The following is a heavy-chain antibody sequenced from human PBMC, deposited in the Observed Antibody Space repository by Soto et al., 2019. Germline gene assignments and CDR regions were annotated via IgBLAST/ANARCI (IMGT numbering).Heavy chain of an antibody. Sequence: PGESLKISCQGSGYRFSTYWIHCVRQLPGKGLESLVIIYPADSDTRYSPSFQGQVTISADKTISTTYLQWSSLKASDTAMYFCARRYIAAPATAFDLWGQGTPVTVSS. J-gene: IGHJ4*02. D-gene: IGHD6-13*01. V-gene: IGHV5-51*01. CDR1: GYRFSTYW. CDR3: ARRYIAAPATAFDL. CDR2: IYPADSDT.